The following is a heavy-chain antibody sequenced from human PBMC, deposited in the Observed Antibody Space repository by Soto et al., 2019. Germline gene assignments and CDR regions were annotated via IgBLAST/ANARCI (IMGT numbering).Heavy chain of an antibody. Sequence: EVQLLESGGGLVQPGGSLRLSCAASGFTFSSYAMSWVRQAPGKGLEWVSSISGSGDSTYYADSVKGRFAISRDNSKNPLYLPKNRLEAEGTGVISWAKPFFLRLSGQDYGGGDYWGQGTLVTVSS. J-gene: IGHJ4*02. CDR1: GFTFSSYA. CDR3: AKPFFLRLSGQDYGGGDY. D-gene: IGHD3-16*01. CDR2: ISGSGDST. V-gene: IGHV3-23*01.